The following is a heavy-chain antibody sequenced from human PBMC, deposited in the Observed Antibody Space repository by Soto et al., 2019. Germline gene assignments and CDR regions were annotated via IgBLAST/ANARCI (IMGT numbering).Heavy chain of an antibody. CDR1: GGSISPINW. CDR2: IYHTGTT. V-gene: IGHV4-4*02. Sequence: SETLSLTCGVSGGSISPINWWNWVRHPPGKGLEWIGDIYHTGTTNYNPSLESRVTLSIDKSKNQFFLNLTSVTAADTAVYYCARAPSTTVTGNWFDPWGQGTLVTVSS. D-gene: IGHD4-4*01. CDR3: ARAPSTTVTGNWFDP. J-gene: IGHJ5*02.